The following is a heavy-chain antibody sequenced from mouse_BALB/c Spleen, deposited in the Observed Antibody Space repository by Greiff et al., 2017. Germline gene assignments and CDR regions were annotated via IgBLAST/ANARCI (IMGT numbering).Heavy chain of an antibody. J-gene: IGHJ2*01. V-gene: IGHV1-14*01. Sequence: EVKLMESGPELVKPGASVKMSCKASGYTFTSYVMHWVKQKPGQGLEWIGYINPYNDGTKYNEKFKGKATLTSDKSSSTAYMELSSLTSEDSAVYYCARPARATWGYFDYWGQGTTLTVSS. CDR2: INPYNDGT. CDR1: GYTFTSYV. CDR3: ARPARATWGYFDY. D-gene: IGHD3-1*01.